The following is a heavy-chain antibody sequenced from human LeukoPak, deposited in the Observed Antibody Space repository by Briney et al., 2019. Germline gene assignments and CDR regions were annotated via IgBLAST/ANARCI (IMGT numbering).Heavy chain of an antibody. CDR2: INGSGDAT. D-gene: IGHD3-10*01. CDR3: VKSDCGSDGCKLLSY. J-gene: IGHJ4*02. CDR1: GFIFSHYT. Sequence: PGGSLRLSCAASGFIFSHYTMTWVRQAPGKGLEWVSSINGSGDATKYADSFMGRFTISRDNSKNTVSLQINSLRVDDTAVYYCVKSDCGSDGCKLLSYWGQGTLVSASS. V-gene: IGHV3-23*01.